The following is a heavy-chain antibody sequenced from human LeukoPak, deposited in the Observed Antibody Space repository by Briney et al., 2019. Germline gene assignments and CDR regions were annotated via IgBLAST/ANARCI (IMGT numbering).Heavy chain of an antibody. V-gene: IGHV3-48*04. J-gene: IGHJ4*02. CDR2: TSRSSGAI. CDR3: VRDHLYGFDY. CDR1: GFTFSAYS. D-gene: IGHD4-17*01. Sequence: SGGSLRLSCEASGFTFSAYSMNWVRQAPGKGLEWISYTSRSSGAIFYADSVKGRFTISGDNAKSSLYLQMNGLRAEDTAVYYCVRDHLYGFDYWGRGTLVTVSS.